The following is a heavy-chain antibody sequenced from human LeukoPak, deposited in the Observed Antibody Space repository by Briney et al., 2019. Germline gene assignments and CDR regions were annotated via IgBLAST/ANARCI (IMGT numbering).Heavy chain of an antibody. J-gene: IGHJ4*02. D-gene: IGHD3-3*01. CDR2: INTNTGNP. CDR1: GYTFTGYY. V-gene: IGHV7-4-1*02. CDR3: ASGESGYIDY. Sequence: ASVKVSCKASGYTFTGYYMHWVRQAPGQGLEWMGWINTNTGNPTYAQGFTGRFVFSLDTSVSTAYLQISSLKAEDTAVYYCASGESGYIDYWGQGTLVTVSS.